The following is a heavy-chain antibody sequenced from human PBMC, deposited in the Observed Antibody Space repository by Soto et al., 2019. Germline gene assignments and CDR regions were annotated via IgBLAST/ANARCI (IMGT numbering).Heavy chain of an antibody. Sequence: QLQLQESGPGLVKPSETLSLTCTVSGGSISSSSYYWGWIRQPPGKGLEWIGSIYYSGSTYYNPSLTSRGTISVDTSKNQSALKLSSVTAADTAVYYCARTITGYSSSWGQGTLVTVSS. CDR3: ARTITGYSSS. D-gene: IGHD6-13*01. J-gene: IGHJ4*02. CDR2: IYYSGST. V-gene: IGHV4-39*01. CDR1: GGSISSSSYY.